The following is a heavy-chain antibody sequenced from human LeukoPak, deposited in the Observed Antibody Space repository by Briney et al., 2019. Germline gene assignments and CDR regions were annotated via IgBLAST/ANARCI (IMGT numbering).Heavy chain of an antibody. CDR2: VSPYNGNT. CDR1: GYTFTDYD. CDR3: ARKAGYYYMDV. J-gene: IGHJ6*03. V-gene: IGHV1-18*01. Sequence: ASVRVSCKTSGYTFTDYDITWVRQAPGQRLEWMGRVSPYNGNTYYSQRFQDRVTITKDTSTGTAYMDLRNLRTDDTAMYYCARKAGYYYMDVWGKGTTVTVSS. D-gene: IGHD3-10*01.